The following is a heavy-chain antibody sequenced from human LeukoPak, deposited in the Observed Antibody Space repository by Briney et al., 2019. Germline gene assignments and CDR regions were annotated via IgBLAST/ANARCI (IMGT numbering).Heavy chain of an antibody. V-gene: IGHV3-23*01. Sequence: GGSLRLSCTASGFTFSTYAMSWVRQAPAKGLEWVSAITDSGGNTYYAAPVKGRFTISRDNSKNTLHLQMNSLRAEDTAAYYCARAGHCTNGICYTADFDYWGQGTLVTVSS. D-gene: IGHD2-8*01. CDR1: GFTFSTYA. CDR2: ITDSGGNT. J-gene: IGHJ4*02. CDR3: ARAGHCTNGICYTADFDY.